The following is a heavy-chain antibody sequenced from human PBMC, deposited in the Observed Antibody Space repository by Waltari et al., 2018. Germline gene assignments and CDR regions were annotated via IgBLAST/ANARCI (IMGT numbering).Heavy chain of an antibody. D-gene: IGHD5-12*01. J-gene: IGHJ4*02. CDR1: GFNFSNYA. V-gene: IGHV3-23*01. CDR3: AKKAAESGYEEIDY. CDR2: LCDTGGLT. Sequence: EVQLLESGGGLVQPGGSLRLSCAASGFNFSNYAMSWVRQAPGKGLVGVSALCDTGGLTYYIDSVKGRFTISRDNSKSTLYLQMNSLRAEDTAIYYCAKKAAESGYEEIDYWGQGTLVTVSS.